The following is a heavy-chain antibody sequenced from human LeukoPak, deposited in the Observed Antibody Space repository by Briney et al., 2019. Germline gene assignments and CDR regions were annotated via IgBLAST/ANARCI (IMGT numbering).Heavy chain of an antibody. CDR1: GGTFSSYT. V-gene: IGHV1-69*02. CDR2: IIPILGRA. CDR3: AELGGFDY. Sequence: ASVKVSCKASGGTFSSYTISWVRQAPGQGLEWMGRIIPILGRASYAQKFQGRVTITADKSTTTAYMALTRLRSEDPAVYYCAELGGFDYWGQGTLVTVSS. J-gene: IGHJ4*02. D-gene: IGHD7-27*01.